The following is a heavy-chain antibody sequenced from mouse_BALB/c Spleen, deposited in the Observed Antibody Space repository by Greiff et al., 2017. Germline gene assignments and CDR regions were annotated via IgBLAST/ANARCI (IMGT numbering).Heavy chain of an antibody. J-gene: IGHJ2*01. CDR1: GFTFSSFG. CDR2: ISSGSSTI. V-gene: IGHV5-17*02. Sequence: EVKVVESGGGLVQPGGSRKLSCAASGFTFSSFGMHWVRQAPEKGLEWVAYISSGSSTIYYADTVKGRFTISRDNPKNTLFLQMTSLRSEDTAMYYCARGRKLYYFDYWGQGTTLTVSS. CDR3: ARGRKLYYFDY.